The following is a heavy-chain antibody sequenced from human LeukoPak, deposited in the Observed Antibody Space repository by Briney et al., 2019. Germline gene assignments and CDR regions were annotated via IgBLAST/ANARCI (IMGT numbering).Heavy chain of an antibody. CDR3: AREASHPRPGWFDP. D-gene: IGHD6-6*01. Sequence: SETLSLTCTVSGDSISSYYWSRIRQPPGRGLEWIGYIYYSGSTNYNPSLKSRVTISVDTSKNQFSLKLSSVTAADTAVYYCAREASHPRPGWFDPWGQGTLVTVSS. CDR2: IYYSGST. V-gene: IGHV4-59*01. CDR1: GDSISSYY. J-gene: IGHJ5*02.